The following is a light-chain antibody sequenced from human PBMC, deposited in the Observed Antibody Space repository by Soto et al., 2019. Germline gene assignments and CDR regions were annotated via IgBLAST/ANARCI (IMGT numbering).Light chain of an antibody. CDR3: QSYDSSLSGYV. CDR1: SSNIGAGYD. CDR2: GNS. J-gene: IGLJ1*01. Sequence: QSVLTQPPSVSGAPGQRVTISCTGSSSNIGAGYDVHWYQQLPGTAPKLLIYGNSNRPSGVPDRSSGPKSGTSASLAITGLQAEDEADYYCQSYDSSLSGYVFGTGTKVTVL. V-gene: IGLV1-40*01.